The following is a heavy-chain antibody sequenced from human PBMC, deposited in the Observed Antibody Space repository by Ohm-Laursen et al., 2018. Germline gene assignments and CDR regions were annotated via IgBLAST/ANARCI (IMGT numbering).Heavy chain of an antibody. V-gene: IGHV4-38-2*02. CDR1: GYSISSGYF. D-gene: IGHD6-19*01. J-gene: IGHJ4*02. CDR3: ARGPTEQWLVL. Sequence: SDTLSLTCTVSGYSISSGYFWGWIRQPPGKGLEWIGTIYHSGSTYYNPSLKSRVTISVDTSKNQFSLKLSSVTAADTAVYYCARGPTEQWLVLWGQGTLVTVSS. CDR2: IYHSGST.